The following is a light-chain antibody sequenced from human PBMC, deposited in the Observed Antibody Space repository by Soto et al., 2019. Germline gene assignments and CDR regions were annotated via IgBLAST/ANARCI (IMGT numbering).Light chain of an antibody. J-gene: IGKJ3*01. V-gene: IGKV1-39*01. CDR3: KQSYSTPYSA. CDR2: AAS. CDR1: QSLASY. Sequence: DIQMTQSQSSLSASVGDRVTITCRASQSLASYLNWYQQKPGKAPKLLIYAASSLQSGVPSRFSGSGSGSDFTLAISSLQPEDFANYYCKQSYSTPYSAFGTGTKVDIK.